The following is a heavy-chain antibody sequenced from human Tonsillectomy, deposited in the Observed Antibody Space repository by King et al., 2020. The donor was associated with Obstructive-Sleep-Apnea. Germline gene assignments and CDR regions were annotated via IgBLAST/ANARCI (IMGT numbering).Heavy chain of an antibody. J-gene: IGHJ6*02. CDR2: IDWDDDK. CDR3: ARMERIYTVVDAGYHYGMDV. V-gene: IGHV2-70*11. CDR1: GFSLSTTGMC. D-gene: IGHD2-2*01. Sequence: VTLKESGPALVKPTQTLTLTCTFSGFSLSTTGMCVNWIRQPPGKALEWLARIDWDDDKYYSTSLKTRLTISKDTSKNQVVLTMTNMDPVDTATYYCARMERIYTVVDAGYHYGMDVWGQGTTVTVSS.